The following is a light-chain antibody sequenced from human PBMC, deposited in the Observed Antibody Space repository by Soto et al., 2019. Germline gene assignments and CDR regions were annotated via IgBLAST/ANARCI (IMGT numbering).Light chain of an antibody. Sequence: DIQMTQSPSTLSASVGDRVTITCRASRSISNWVAWYQQRPGIAPKLLIFDASILQSGVPSRFSGSGSGTEFTLSISRLQTDDFATYYCQQYGSFSPITFGGGTKVEI. J-gene: IGKJ4*01. V-gene: IGKV1-5*01. CDR1: RSISNW. CDR2: DAS. CDR3: QQYGSFSPIT.